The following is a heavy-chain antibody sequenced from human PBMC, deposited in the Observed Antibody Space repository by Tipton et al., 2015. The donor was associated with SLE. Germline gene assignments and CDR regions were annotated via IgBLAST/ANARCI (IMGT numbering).Heavy chain of an antibody. CDR2: IWYSGGNT. V-gene: IGHV3-33*01. D-gene: IGHD2-15*01. J-gene: IGHJ4*02. CDR1: GFTFSNYG. CDR3: AREDCNGGSCSPAY. Sequence: SLRFSCAASGFTFSNYGMHWGRQAPGKGLEWVAFIWYSGGNTYYADSVKGRFTISRDNSKNTLYLQMSSLKAGDTAVYYCAREDCNGGSCSPAYWGQGTLVTVSS.